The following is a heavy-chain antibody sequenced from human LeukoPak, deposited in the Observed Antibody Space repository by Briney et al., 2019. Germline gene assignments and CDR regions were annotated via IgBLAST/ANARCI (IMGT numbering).Heavy chain of an antibody. CDR2: INWNGGNT. J-gene: IGHJ4*02. D-gene: IGHD4-11*01. V-gene: IGHV3-20*04. Sequence: GGSLRLSCAASGFTFDDYGMTWVRHTPGKGLEWVSGINWNGGNTGYADSVKGRFTISRDNANNSLYLQMNSLRAEDTALYYCAKVASNYDFDYWGQGTLVTVSS. CDR1: GFTFDDYG. CDR3: AKVASNYDFDY.